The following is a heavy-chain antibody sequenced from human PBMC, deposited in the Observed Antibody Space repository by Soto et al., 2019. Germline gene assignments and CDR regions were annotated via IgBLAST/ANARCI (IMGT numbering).Heavy chain of an antibody. V-gene: IGHV5-51*01. D-gene: IGHD6-13*01. CDR3: ARHVHIAAAGTRYYYYGMDV. CDR1: GYNFANYW. CDR2: IYPGDSDT. Sequence: PGESLKISCKGSGYNFANYWIGWVRQMPGKGLEWMGIIYPGDSDTRYSPSFQGQVTISADKSISTAYLQWSSLKASDTAMYYCARHVHIAAAGTRYYYYGMDVWGQGTTVTSP. J-gene: IGHJ6*02.